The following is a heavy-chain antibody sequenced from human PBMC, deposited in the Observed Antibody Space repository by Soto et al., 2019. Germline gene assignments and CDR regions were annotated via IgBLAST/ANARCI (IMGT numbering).Heavy chain of an antibody. CDR3: ARDLQWLVHRGGNWFDP. J-gene: IGHJ5*02. Sequence: QVQLVQSGAEVKKPGASVKVCCKASGYTFTSYGISWVRQAPGQGLEWMGWISAYNGNTNYAQKLQGRVTMTTDTSTSTAYMELRSLRSDDTAVYYCARDLQWLVHRGGNWFDPWGQGTLVTVSS. CDR1: GYTFTSYG. D-gene: IGHD6-19*01. V-gene: IGHV1-18*01. CDR2: ISAYNGNT.